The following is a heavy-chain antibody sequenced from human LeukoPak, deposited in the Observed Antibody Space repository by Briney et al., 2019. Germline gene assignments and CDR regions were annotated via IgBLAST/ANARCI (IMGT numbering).Heavy chain of an antibody. D-gene: IGHD3-22*01. CDR1: GGSFSGYY. Sequence: PSETLSLTCAVYGGSFSGYYWNWIRQPPGKGLEWIGEINHSGSTNYNSSLKSRVTISVDTSKNQFSLKLTSVTAADTAVYYCARGPDYHDSNGYRYFDYWGQGTLVTVSS. CDR3: ARGPDYHDSNGYRYFDY. CDR2: INHSGST. V-gene: IGHV4-34*01. J-gene: IGHJ4*02.